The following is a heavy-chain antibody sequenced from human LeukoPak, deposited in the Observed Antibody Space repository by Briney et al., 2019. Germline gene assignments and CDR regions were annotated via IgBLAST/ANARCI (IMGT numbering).Heavy chain of an antibody. CDR1: GFTFSSYA. Sequence: GRSLTLSCAASGFTFSSYAMHWVRQAPGKGLEWVAVISYDGSKKYYADSVKGRFTISRDNSKNTVYLQMNSPRAEDTAVYYCAKDRWSLGIAAAPGPYYFDYWGRGTLVTVSS. CDR2: ISYDGSKK. J-gene: IGHJ4*02. CDR3: AKDRWSLGIAAAPGPYYFDY. V-gene: IGHV3-30*18. D-gene: IGHD6-13*01.